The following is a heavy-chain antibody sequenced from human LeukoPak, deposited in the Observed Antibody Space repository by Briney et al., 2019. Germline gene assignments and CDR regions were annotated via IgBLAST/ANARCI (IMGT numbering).Heavy chain of an antibody. J-gene: IGHJ3*02. CDR2: INHNGST. CDR1: CGSFSGYY. D-gene: IGHD3-10*01. Sequence: SETLSLTCAVYCGSFSGYYWSWIRQPPGKGLEWIGEINHNGSTNYNPSLKSRVTISVDTSKNQFSLKLSSVTAADTAVYYCASPPQAYYYGSGSSSDAFDIWGQGTMVTVSS. V-gene: IGHV4-34*01. CDR3: ASPPQAYYYGSGSSSDAFDI.